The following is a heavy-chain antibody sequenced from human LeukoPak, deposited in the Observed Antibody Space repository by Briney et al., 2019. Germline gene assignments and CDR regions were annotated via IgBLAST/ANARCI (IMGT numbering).Heavy chain of an antibody. Sequence: SVKVSCKASGGTFSSYAISWVRQAPGQGLEWMGGIIPIFGTANYAQKFQGRVTITADESTSTAYMELSSLRSEDTAVYYCARGFRYCSGGSCPRGYYYYGMDVWGQGTTVTVSS. V-gene: IGHV1-69*13. CDR2: IIPIFGTA. CDR3: ARGFRYCSGGSCPRGYYYYGMDV. J-gene: IGHJ6*02. D-gene: IGHD2-15*01. CDR1: GGTFSSYA.